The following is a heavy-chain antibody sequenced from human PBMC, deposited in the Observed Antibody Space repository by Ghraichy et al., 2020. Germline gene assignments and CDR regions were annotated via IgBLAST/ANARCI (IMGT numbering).Heavy chain of an antibody. V-gene: IGHV6-1*01. CDR2: TFYRSKWYN. J-gene: IGHJ4*02. Sequence: SETLSLTCAISGDSVSSNSASWNWIRQSPSRGLEWLGRTFYRSKWYNGYAVSVKSRITINPDTSKNQFSLQLNSVTPEDTAVYYCARVGDAYNIFDFWGQGTLVTVSS. CDR1: GDSVSSNSAS. CDR3: ARVGDAYNIFDF. D-gene: IGHD5-24*01.